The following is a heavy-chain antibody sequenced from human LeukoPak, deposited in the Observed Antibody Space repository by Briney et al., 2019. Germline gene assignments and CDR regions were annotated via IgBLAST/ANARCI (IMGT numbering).Heavy chain of an antibody. CDR3: ARVGYYDSSGYRLPRKNTGGAFDI. CDR2: ISAYIGNT. J-gene: IGHJ3*02. D-gene: IGHD3-22*01. V-gene: IGHV1-18*01. CDR1: GYTFTSYG. Sequence: ASVKVSCKASGYTFTSYGISWVRQAPGQGLEWMGWISAYIGNTNYAQKLQGRVTMTTDTSTSTAYMELRSLRSDDTAVYYCARVGYYDSSGYRLPRKNTGGAFDIWGQGTMVTVSS.